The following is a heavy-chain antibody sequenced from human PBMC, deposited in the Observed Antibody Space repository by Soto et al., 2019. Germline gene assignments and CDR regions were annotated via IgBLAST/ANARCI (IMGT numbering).Heavy chain of an antibody. CDR2: IYHSGST. D-gene: IGHD2-2*01. CDR1: GGSISSGGYS. J-gene: IGHJ6*02. CDR3: ARGKGYCSSTSCPYYYGMDV. Sequence: TLSLTCAVSGGSISSGGYSWSWIRQPPGKGLEWIGYIYHSGSTYYNPSLKSRVTISVDRSKNQFSLKLSSVTAADTAVYYCARGKGYCSSTSCPYYYGMDVWGQGTTVTVSS. V-gene: IGHV4-30-2*01.